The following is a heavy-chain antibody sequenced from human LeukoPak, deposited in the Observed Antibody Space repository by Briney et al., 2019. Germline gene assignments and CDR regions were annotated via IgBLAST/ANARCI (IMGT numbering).Heavy chain of an antibody. CDR1: GYTFTGYY. D-gene: IGHD3-10*01. J-gene: IGHJ6*03. V-gene: IGHV1-2*02. Sequence: ASVKVSCKASGYTFTGYYMHWVRQAPGQGLEWMGWINPNSGGTNYAQKFQGRVTMARDTSISTAYMELSRLRSDDTAVYYCAKEAPNYYGSGSYLYMDVWAKGPRSPSP. CDR2: INPNSGGT. CDR3: AKEAPNYYGSGSYLYMDV.